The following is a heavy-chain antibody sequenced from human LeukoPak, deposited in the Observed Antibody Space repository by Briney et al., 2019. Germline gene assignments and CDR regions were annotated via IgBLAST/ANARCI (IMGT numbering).Heavy chain of an antibody. CDR2: IYHSGST. CDR3: ARERTVTFDY. J-gene: IGHJ4*02. Sequence: SETLSLTCAVSGYSISSGYYWGWIRQPPGQGLEWIGSIYHSGSTYYNPSLKSRVTISVDTSKNQFSLKLSSVTAADTAVYYCARERTVTFDYWGQGTLVTVSS. CDR1: GYSISSGYY. D-gene: IGHD4-17*01. V-gene: IGHV4-38-2*01.